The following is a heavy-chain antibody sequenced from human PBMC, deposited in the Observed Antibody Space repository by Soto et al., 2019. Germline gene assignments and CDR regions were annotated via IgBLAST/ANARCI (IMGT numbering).Heavy chain of an antibody. CDR1: GGSISSGGYY. D-gene: IGHD4-17*01. CDR2: IYYSGST. CDR3: AREKTTVTTLIDY. V-gene: IGHV4-31*03. Sequence: PSETLSLTCTVSGGSISSGGYYWSWIRQHPGKGLEWIGYIYYSGSTYYNPSLKSRVTISVDTSKNQFSLKLSSVTAADTAVYYCAREKTTVTTLIDYWGQGTLVTVSS. J-gene: IGHJ4*02.